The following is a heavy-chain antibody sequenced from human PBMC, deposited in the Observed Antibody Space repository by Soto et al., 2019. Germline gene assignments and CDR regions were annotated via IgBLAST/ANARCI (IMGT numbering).Heavy chain of an antibody. CDR3: ARDGYDFWSGYYTSYYYGMDV. J-gene: IGHJ6*02. V-gene: IGHV3-30-3*01. CDR2: ISYDGSNK. Sequence: GGSLRLSCAASGFTFSSYAMHWVRQAPGKGLEWVAVISYDGSNKYYADSVKGRFTISRDNSKNTLYLKMNSLRAEDTAVYYCARDGYDFWSGYYTSYYYGMDVWGQGTTVTVSS. D-gene: IGHD3-3*01. CDR1: GFTFSSYA.